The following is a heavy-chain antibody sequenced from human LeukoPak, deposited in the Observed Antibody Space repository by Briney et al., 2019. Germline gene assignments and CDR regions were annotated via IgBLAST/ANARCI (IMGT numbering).Heavy chain of an antibody. J-gene: IGHJ4*02. D-gene: IGHD3-22*01. Sequence: ASVKVSCKASGYTFTGYYMHWVRQAPGQGLEWMGWINPNSGGTNYAQKFQGRVTMTRDTSISTAYMELSRLRSDDTAVYYCARDSWYDSSGYPYWGQGTLVTVSS. CDR1: GYTFTGYY. CDR2: INPNSGGT. V-gene: IGHV1-2*02. CDR3: ARDSWYDSSGYPY.